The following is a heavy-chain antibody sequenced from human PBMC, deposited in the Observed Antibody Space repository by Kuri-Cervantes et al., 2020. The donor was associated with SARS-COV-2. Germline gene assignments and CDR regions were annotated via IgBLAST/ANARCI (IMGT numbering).Heavy chain of an antibody. Sequence: KVSXKGSGYXXXSYWIXWVRQLPGKGLGWMGRFDPSATYTXYSPSFQGHVTISADKSISTAYLXWSRLKASDTAMYYYATPHGRVWYGKDQYYSYGMDVWGQGTTVTVSS. CDR1: GYXXXSYW. CDR2: FDPSATYT. CDR3: ATPHGRVWYGKDQYYSYGMDV. V-gene: IGHV5-10-1*01. D-gene: IGHD6-19*01. J-gene: IGHJ6*02.